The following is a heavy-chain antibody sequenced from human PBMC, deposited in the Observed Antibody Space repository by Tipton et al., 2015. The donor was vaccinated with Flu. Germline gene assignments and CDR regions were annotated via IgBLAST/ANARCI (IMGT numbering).Heavy chain of an antibody. Sequence: TLSLTCTVSGGSISGSSYYWGWIRQPPGKGLEWIGSIYYSGSTYYNPSLKSRVTISVDTSKNQFSLKLSSVTAADTAVYYCARVSNWFDPWGQGTLVTVSS. J-gene: IGHJ5*02. CDR3: ARVSNWFDP. V-gene: IGHV4-39*07. CDR1: GGSISGSSYY. CDR2: IYYSGST.